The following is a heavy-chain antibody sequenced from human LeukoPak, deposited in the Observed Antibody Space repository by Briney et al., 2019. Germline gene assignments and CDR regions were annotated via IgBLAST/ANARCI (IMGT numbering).Heavy chain of an antibody. CDR3: AREMAGYYYDSSGYSPFDY. V-gene: IGHV1-18*01. CDR2: ISAYNGNT. Sequence: ASVKVSCKASGYTFTSYGISWVRQVPGQGLEWMGWISAYNGNTNYAQKLQGRVTMTTDTSTSTAYMELRSLRSDDTAVYYCAREMAGYYYDSSGYSPFDYWGQGTLVTVSS. J-gene: IGHJ4*02. CDR1: GYTFTSYG. D-gene: IGHD3-22*01.